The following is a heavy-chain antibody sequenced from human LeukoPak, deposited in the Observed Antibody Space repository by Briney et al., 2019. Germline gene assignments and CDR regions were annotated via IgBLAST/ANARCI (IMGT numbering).Heavy chain of an antibody. CDR2: INPNNGGT. D-gene: IGHD3-22*01. J-gene: IGHJ4*02. CDR1: GYTFTGYY. V-gene: IGHV1-2*02. CDR3: AMSHDYYDSSGHYYFDY. Sequence: ASVKVSCKASGYTFTGYYMHWVRQAPGQGLEWMGWINPNNGGTNYAQKFQGRVTMTRDTSISTAYMELSRLRSDDTAVYYCAMSHDYYDSSGHYYFDYWGQGTLVTVSS.